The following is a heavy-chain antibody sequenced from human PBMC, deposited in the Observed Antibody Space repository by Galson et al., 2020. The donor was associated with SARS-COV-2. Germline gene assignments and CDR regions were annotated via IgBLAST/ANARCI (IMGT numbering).Heavy chain of an antibody. V-gene: IGHV4-39*01. CDR1: GGAIRSSSYF. Sequence: SETLSLTCTVSGGAIRSSSYFWAWIRQSPGKGLEWLGYIYHSGRAYYDPSLQSRVSIFVDPTKNQFSLKLTSVTAADTAVYYFARPAVSPWGFNFWGQGILVTVSS. CDR2: IYHSGRA. CDR3: ARPAVSPWGFNF. J-gene: IGHJ4*02. D-gene: IGHD7-27*01.